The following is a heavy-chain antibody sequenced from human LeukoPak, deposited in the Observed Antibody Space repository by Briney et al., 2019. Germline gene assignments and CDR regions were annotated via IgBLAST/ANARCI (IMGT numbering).Heavy chain of an antibody. CDR1: GYTFTSYD. J-gene: IGHJ6*03. Sequence: WASVKVSCKASGYTFTSYDINWVRQATGQGLEWMGWMNPNSGNTGYAQKFQGRFTISRDNAKSSLYLQMNSLRAEDTAVYYCARDDTVVSLAYEYYYYMDVWGKGTTVTVSS. V-gene: IGHV1-8*01. CDR3: ARDDTVVSLAYEYYYYMDV. D-gene: IGHD3-22*01. CDR2: MNPNSGNT.